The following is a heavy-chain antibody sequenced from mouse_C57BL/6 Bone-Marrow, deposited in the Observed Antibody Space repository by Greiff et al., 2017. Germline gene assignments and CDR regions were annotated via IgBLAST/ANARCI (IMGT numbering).Heavy chain of an antibody. J-gene: IGHJ2*01. Sequence: EVQLVESGGDLVKPGGSLKLSCAASGFTFSSYGMSWVRQTPDKRLEWVATISSGGSYTYYPDSVKGRFTISRDNAKNTLSLQMSSLKSEDTAMYYCARLTVVVFDYWGQGTTLTVSS. CDR1: GFTFSSYG. CDR2: ISSGGSYT. CDR3: ARLTVVVFDY. D-gene: IGHD1-1*01. V-gene: IGHV5-6*01.